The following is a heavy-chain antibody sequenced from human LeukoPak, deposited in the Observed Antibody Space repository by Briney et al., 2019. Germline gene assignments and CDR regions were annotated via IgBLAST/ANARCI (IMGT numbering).Heavy chain of an antibody. CDR3: ARGRPLGYCSGGSCYFRDIYFQH. J-gene: IGHJ1*01. CDR2: INHSGST. D-gene: IGHD2-15*01. Sequence: SETLSLTCAVYGGSFSGYYWSWIRQPPGKGLEWIGEINHSGSTNYNPSLKSRVTISVDTSKNQFSLKLSSVTAADTAVYYCARGRPLGYCSGGSCYFRDIYFQHWGQGTLVTVSS. CDR1: GGSFSGYY. V-gene: IGHV4-34*01.